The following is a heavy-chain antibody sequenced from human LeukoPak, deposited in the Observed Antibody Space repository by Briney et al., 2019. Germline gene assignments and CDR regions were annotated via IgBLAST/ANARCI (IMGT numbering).Heavy chain of an antibody. V-gene: IGHV4-59*01. J-gene: IGHJ4*02. CDR1: GGSISSYY. CDR3: ASSSGSQLFDY. D-gene: IGHD5-12*01. CDR2: IYYSGST. Sequence: SETLSLTCTVSGGSISSYYWSWIRQPPGEGLEWIGYIYYSGSTNYNPSLKSRVTISVDTSKNQFSLKLSSVTAADTAVYYCASSSGSQLFDYWGQGTLVTVSS.